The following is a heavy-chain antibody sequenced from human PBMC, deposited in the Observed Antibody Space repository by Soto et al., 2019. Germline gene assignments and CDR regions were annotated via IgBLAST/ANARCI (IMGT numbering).Heavy chain of an antibody. J-gene: IGHJ6*03. D-gene: IGHD3-16*01. CDR3: AKFRGTSYSYYSMDV. CDR1: GFTFGSYA. CDR2: ISGSGRTT. Sequence: EVQLLESGGGLVQPGGSLRLSCAASGFTFGSYAMNWLRQAPGRGLECVSFISGSGRTTYYADSVKGRFTVSRDNSKNTLYLQMNSLRAEDTALYYSAKFRGTSYSYYSMDVWCKGTTVTVPS. V-gene: IGHV3-23*01.